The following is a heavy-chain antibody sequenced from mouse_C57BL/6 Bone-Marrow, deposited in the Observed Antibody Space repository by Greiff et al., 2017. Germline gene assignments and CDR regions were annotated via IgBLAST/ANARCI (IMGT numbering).Heavy chain of an antibody. D-gene: IGHD1-1*01. J-gene: IGHJ2*01. CDR3: ARESTTVNPLFDY. V-gene: IGHV1-59*01. Sequence: QVQLQQPGAELVRPGTSVKLSCKASGYTFTSYWMHWVKQRPGQGLEWIGVIDPSDSYTNYNQKFKGKATLTVDTSSSTAYMQLSSLTSEDSAVYYCARESTTVNPLFDYWGQGTTLTVSS. CDR2: IDPSDSYT. CDR1: GYTFTSYW.